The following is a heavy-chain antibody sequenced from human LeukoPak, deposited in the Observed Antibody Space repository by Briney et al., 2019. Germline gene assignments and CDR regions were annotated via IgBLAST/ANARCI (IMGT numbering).Heavy chain of an antibody. J-gene: IGHJ5*02. Sequence: PSETLSLTCAVYGGSFGAYYWSWIRQPPGKGLEWIGEINHSGSTNYNPSLKSRVTISVDTSKNQFSLKLSSVTAADTAVYYCARLAQEGFDPWGQGTLVTVSS. CDR2: INHSGST. CDR1: GGSFGAYY. V-gene: IGHV4-34*01. CDR3: ARLAQEGFDP.